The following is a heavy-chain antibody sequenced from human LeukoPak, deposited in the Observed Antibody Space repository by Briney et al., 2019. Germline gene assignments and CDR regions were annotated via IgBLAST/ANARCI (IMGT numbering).Heavy chain of an antibody. D-gene: IGHD3-9*01. CDR3: AKIPGFDWAFYFDS. V-gene: IGHV3-23*01. J-gene: IGHJ4*02. CDR2: ISGSGGST. Sequence: GGSLRLSCAASGFTFSSYGMSWVRQAPGKGLEWGSGISGSGGSTYYTDSVKGRFTISRDNSKNTLYLQMNRLRDEDTAVYYCAKIPGFDWAFYFDSWGQGTLVTVSS. CDR1: GFTFSSYG.